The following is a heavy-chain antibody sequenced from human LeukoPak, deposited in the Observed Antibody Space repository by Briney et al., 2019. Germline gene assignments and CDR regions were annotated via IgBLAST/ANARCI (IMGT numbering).Heavy chain of an antibody. CDR3: ARELYGGYKPAFDI. J-gene: IGHJ3*02. Sequence: GGSLRLSCAASGFTFDYYAMNWVRQAPGRGMEWVSTISGGGKSTYYGDSVKGRFTISRDNSKNTLYLQMNSLRAEDTAAYYCARELYGGYKPAFDIWGQGTMVTVSS. V-gene: IGHV3-23*01. CDR2: ISGGGKST. D-gene: IGHD5-18*01. CDR1: GFTFDYYA.